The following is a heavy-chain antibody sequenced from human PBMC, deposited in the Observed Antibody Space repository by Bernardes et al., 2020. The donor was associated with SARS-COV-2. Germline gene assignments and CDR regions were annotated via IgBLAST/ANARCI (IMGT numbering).Heavy chain of an antibody. D-gene: IGHD2-15*01. Sequence: SGPTLVKPTQTLTLTCTFSGFALSSNGVGVGWIRQPPGEAPEWLAIIFWDGDKRYRASLRSRLTITTDTSKKQVVFIMTNMDPVDTATYYCAYSLKWWGIRVNCNGGHCYSFHMWGQGTVVTVSS. V-gene: IGHV2-5*02. CDR2: IFWDGDK. J-gene: IGHJ3*02. CDR1: GFALSSNGVG. CDR3: AYSLKWWGIRVNCNGGHCYSFHM.